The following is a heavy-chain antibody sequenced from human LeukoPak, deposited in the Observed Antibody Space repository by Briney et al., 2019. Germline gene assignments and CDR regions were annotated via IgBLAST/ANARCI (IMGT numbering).Heavy chain of an antibody. CDR3: ARAGYSRIYFDY. CDR1: GGSFSGYY. V-gene: IGHV4-34*01. CDR2: INHSGST. D-gene: IGHD6-13*01. J-gene: IGHJ4*02. Sequence: SETLSLTCAVYGGSFSGYYWSWIRQPLGKGLEWIGEINHSGSTNYNPSLKSRVTISVDTSKNQFSLKLSSVTAADTAVYYCARAGYSRIYFDYWGQGTLVTVSS.